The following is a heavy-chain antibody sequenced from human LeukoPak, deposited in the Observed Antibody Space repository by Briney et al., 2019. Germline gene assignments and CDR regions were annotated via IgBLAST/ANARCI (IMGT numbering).Heavy chain of an antibody. CDR1: GYRFTSYW. CDR3: ARPEPEMGNAFDI. V-gene: IGHV5-51*01. CDR2: IYPGDSDT. Sequence: TGESLKISCKGSGYRFTSYWIGWVRQMPGKGLEWMGIIYPGDSDTRYSPSFQGQVTISADKSISTAYLQWSSLKASDTAMYYCARPEPEMGNAFDIWGQGTMVTVSS. D-gene: IGHD1-14*01. J-gene: IGHJ3*02.